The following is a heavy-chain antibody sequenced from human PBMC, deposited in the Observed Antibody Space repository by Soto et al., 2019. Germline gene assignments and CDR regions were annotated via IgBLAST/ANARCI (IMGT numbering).Heavy chain of an antibody. CDR2: IYDSGST. J-gene: IGHJ4*02. D-gene: IGHD3-10*01. CDR3: ARAQYGSGSYYNAY. CDR1: GGSISGGGYY. Sequence: PSETLSLTCTVSGGSISGGGYYWNWIRQHPGKGLEWIGYIYDSGSTYYNPSLKGRVTISADTSMDQFSLKLSSVTAADTAVYYCARAQYGSGSYYNAYWGQGTLVTVSS. V-gene: IGHV4-31*03.